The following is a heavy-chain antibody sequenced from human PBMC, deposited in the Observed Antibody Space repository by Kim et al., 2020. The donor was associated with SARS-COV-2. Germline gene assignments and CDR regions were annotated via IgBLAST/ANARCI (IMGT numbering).Heavy chain of an antibody. CDR1: GYTFTSYA. CDR3: ARDYYYDSSGYWGRIQGYWVDP. Sequence: ASVKVSCKASGYTFTSYAMHWVRQAPGQRLEWMGWINAGNGNTKYSQKFQGRVTITRDTSASTAYMELSSLRSEDTAVYYCARDYYYDSSGYWGRIQGYWVDPWGQEALVTVSS. D-gene: IGHD3-22*01. CDR2: INAGNGNT. V-gene: IGHV1-3*01. J-gene: IGHJ5*02.